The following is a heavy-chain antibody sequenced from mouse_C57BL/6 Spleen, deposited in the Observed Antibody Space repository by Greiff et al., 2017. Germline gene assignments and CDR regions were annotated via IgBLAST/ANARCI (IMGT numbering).Heavy chain of an antibody. CDR1: GYTFTSYW. CDR2: IYPGSGST. CDR3: ASEGLGRGFDY. Sequence: QVQLQQPGAELVKPGASVKMSCKASGYTFTSYWITWVKQRPGQGLEWIGDIYPGSGSTNYNEKFKSKATLTVDTSSSTAYMRISSLTSEDSAVYCCASEGLGRGFDYWGQGTTLTVSS. D-gene: IGHD3-3*01. J-gene: IGHJ2*01. V-gene: IGHV1-55*01.